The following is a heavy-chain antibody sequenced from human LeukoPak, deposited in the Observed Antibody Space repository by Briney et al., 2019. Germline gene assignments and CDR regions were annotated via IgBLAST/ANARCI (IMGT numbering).Heavy chain of an antibody. CDR1: GLTVSSNH. CDR2: LYSGGSI. D-gene: IGHD1-14*01. J-gene: IGHJ4*02. Sequence: PRGSLRLSCAASGLTVSSNHMSWVRQAPGKGLEWVSVLYSGGSIFYAGSVKGRFIISRDSSKNTLYLQMNSLRVEDTAVYYCATDLGRFDCWGQGTLVTVSS. CDR3: ATDLGRFDC. V-gene: IGHV3-66*01.